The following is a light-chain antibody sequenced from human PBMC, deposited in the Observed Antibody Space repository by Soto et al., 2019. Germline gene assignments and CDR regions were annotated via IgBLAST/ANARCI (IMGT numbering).Light chain of an antibody. V-gene: IGLV2-18*02. Sequence: QSVLTQPPSVYGSPGQSVTISCTGTSSDVGSYNRVSWYQQPPGTAPKLMIYEVSNRPSGVPDRFSGSKSGNTASLTISGLQAEDEADYYCSSYTSSSLYVFGTGTKVTVL. CDR2: EVS. CDR1: SSDVGSYNR. CDR3: SSYTSSSLYV. J-gene: IGLJ1*01.